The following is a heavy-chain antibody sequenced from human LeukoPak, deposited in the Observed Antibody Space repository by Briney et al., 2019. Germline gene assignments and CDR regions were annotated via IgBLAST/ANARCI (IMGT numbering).Heavy chain of an antibody. CDR1: GYTRTDYY. Sequence: ASVKVSCKTSGYTRTDYYIHWVRQAPGHGLEWMGWINSNSGDTTYAQTFQGRVTMTRDTSISTFYMNLIGLRSDDTALYYCASGRSGGYGLDVWDQGTTVTVSS. V-gene: IGHV1-2*02. J-gene: IGHJ6*02. D-gene: IGHD3-3*01. CDR2: INSNSGDT. CDR3: ASGRSGGYGLDV.